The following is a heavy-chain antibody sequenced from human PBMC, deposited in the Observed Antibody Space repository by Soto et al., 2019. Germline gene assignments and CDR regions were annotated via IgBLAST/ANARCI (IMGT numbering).Heavy chain of an antibody. CDR1: GFTFSSYG. Sequence: QVQLVESGGGVVQPGRSLRLSCAASGFTFSSYGMHWVRQAPGKGLEWVAVIWYDGSNKYYADSVKGRFTISRDNSKNTLYLQMNSLRAEDTAVYYCARRDYYGSGSYGVDYWGQGTVVTVSS. CDR2: IWYDGSNK. V-gene: IGHV3-33*01. D-gene: IGHD3-10*01. CDR3: ARRDYYGSGSYGVDY. J-gene: IGHJ4*02.